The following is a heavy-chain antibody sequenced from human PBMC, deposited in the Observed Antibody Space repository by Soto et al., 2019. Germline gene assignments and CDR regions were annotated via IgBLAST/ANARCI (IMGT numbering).Heavy chain of an antibody. CDR1: GGSISSYY. J-gene: IGHJ5*02. Sequence: SETLSLTCTVSGGSISSYYWSWIRQPPGKGLEWIGYIYYSGSTNYNPSLKSRVTISVDTSKNQFSLKLSSVTAADTAVYYCARALGGWNNWFHPWGQGTLVTVSS. D-gene: IGHD3-16*01. V-gene: IGHV4-59*01. CDR3: ARALGGWNNWFHP. CDR2: IYYSGST.